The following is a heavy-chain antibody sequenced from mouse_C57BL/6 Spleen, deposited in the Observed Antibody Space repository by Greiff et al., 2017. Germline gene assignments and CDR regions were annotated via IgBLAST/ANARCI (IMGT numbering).Heavy chain of an antibody. D-gene: IGHD2-4*01. CDR2: ISSGSSTI. CDR3: AREDWDDYDDGRGFAY. V-gene: IGHV5-17*01. CDR1: GFTFSDYG. Sequence: DVKLVESGGGLVKPGGSLKLSCAASGFTFSDYGMHWVRQAPEKGLEWVAYISSGSSTIYYADTVKGRFTISRDNAKNTLFLQMTSLRSEDTAMYYCAREDWDDYDDGRGFAYWGQGTLVTVSA. J-gene: IGHJ3*01.